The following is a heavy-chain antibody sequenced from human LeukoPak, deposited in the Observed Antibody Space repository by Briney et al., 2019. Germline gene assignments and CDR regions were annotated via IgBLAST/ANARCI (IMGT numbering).Heavy chain of an antibody. V-gene: IGHV4-59*08. J-gene: IGHJ5*02. CDR1: GGSISSYY. Sequence: SETLSLTCTVSGGSISSYYRSWIRQPPGKGLEWIGYIYYSGSTNYNPSLKSRVTISVDTSKNQFSLKLSSVTAADTAVYYCARHKGDTYYDILTGYNNWFDPWGQGTLVTVSS. D-gene: IGHD3-9*01. CDR3: ARHKGDTYYDILTGYNNWFDP. CDR2: IYYSGST.